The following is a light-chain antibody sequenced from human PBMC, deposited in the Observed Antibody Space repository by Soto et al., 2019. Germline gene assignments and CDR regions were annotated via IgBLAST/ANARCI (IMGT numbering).Light chain of an antibody. CDR1: SSDVGAYKY. V-gene: IGLV2-8*01. CDR2: AVS. CDR3: SSYADTNHVL. J-gene: IGLJ2*01. Sequence: QSVLTQPPSASGSPGQSVTISCTGTSSDVGAYKYVSWYQQHPGKAPKLMIYAVSERPSGVPDRFSGSKSGDTASLTVSGRQAEDEADYYCSSYADTNHVLFGGGTKVTVL.